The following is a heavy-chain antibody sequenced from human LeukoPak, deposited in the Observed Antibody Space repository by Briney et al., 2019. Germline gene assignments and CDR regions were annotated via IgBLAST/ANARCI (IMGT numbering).Heavy chain of an antibody. D-gene: IGHD2-21*02. CDR2: ISPADSDT. Sequence: GPPPKISCMGSGYSFTSYWIAWVRQMPGKGLEWMGFISPADSDTRYSPSFQGQVTISADKSINTAYLQWSSLKASDTAMYYCARPAYCGSDCLAVWGQGTLVTVSS. J-gene: IGHJ4*02. V-gene: IGHV5-51*01. CDR1: GYSFTSYW. CDR3: ARPAYCGSDCLAV.